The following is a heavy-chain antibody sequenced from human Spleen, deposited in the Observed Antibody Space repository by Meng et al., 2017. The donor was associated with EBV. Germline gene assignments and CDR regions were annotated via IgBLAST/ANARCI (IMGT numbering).Heavy chain of an antibody. CDR3: AGGAADDYGDYSAFDS. CDR2: ILPSTT. CDR1: GGTFSSYA. J-gene: IGHJ4*02. V-gene: IGHV1-69*01. D-gene: IGHD4-17*01. Sequence: QVLLVQSGAEVKKPWSSVKVSCKGSGGTFSSYALSWVRQAPGQRLEWMGGILPSTTNYAQKFRGRVTITADESTTTAYMELSSLKSEDTAVYFCAGGAADDYGDYSAFDSWGQGTLVTVSS.